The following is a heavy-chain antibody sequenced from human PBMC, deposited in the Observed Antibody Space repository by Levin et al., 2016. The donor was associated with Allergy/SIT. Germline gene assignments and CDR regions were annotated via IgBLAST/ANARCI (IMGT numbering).Heavy chain of an antibody. D-gene: IGHD6-19*01. J-gene: IGHJ6*03. V-gene: IGHV3-53*01. CDR2: IYSGGST. Sequence: GESLKISCAASGFTVSSNYMSWVRQAPGKGLEWVSVIYSGGSTYYADSVKGRFTISRDNSKNTLYLQMNSLRAEDTAVYYCAREAVAGTFYYYYYMDVWGKGTTVTVSS. CDR1: GFTVSSNY. CDR3: AREAVAGTFYYYYYMDV.